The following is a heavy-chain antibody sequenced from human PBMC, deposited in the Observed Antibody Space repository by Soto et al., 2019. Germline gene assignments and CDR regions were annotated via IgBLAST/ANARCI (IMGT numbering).Heavy chain of an antibody. D-gene: IGHD3-3*01. CDR2: ISAYNGNT. J-gene: IGHJ5*02. Sequence: ASVKVSCKASGYAFTSYGISWVRQAPGQGLEWMGWISAYNGNTNYAQKLQGRVTMTTDTSTSTAYMELRSLRSDDTAVYYCARDYYDFWSGYYTGIQNDNWFDPWGQGTLVTVSS. CDR3: ARDYYDFWSGYYTGIQNDNWFDP. CDR1: GYAFTSYG. V-gene: IGHV1-18*01.